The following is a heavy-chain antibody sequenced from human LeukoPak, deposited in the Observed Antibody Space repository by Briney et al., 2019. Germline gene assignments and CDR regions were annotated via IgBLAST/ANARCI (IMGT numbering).Heavy chain of an antibody. CDR3: ARDCPPYYYDSSGSRVFDY. CDR1: GYSISSGYY. V-gene: IGHV4-38-2*02. Sequence: SETLSLTCAVSGYSISSGYYWGWIRQPPGKGLEWIGSIYHSGSTYYNPSLKSRVTISVDTSKNQFSLKLSSVIAADTAVYYCARDCPPYYYDSSGSRVFDYWGQGTLVTVSS. J-gene: IGHJ4*02. D-gene: IGHD3-22*01. CDR2: IYHSGST.